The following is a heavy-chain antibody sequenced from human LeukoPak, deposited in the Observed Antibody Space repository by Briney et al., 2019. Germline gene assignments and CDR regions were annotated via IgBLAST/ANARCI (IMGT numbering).Heavy chain of an antibody. Sequence: GASVKVSCKASGYTFTSYGISWVRQAPGQGLEWMGWISAYNGNTNYAQKLQGRVTMTRNTSISTAYMELSSLRSEDTAVYYCARLTTVVTYWYFDLWGRGTLVTVSS. CDR1: GYTFTSYG. CDR2: ISAYNGNT. V-gene: IGHV1-18*01. D-gene: IGHD4-23*01. J-gene: IGHJ2*01. CDR3: ARLTTVVTYWYFDL.